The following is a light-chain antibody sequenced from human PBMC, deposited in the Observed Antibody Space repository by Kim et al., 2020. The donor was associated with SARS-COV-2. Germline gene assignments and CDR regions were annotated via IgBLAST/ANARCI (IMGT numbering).Light chain of an antibody. CDR1: SSNTGSNF. CDR3: GTWDDSLSGVV. V-gene: IGLV1-47*01. CDR2: KND. Sequence: QSVLTQPPSASGTPGQTLTISCSGSSSNTGSNFLYWYQQLPGTAPKLLIYKNDQRPSGVPDRFSGSKSGTSGSLAISGLRSEDDADYYCGTWDDSLSGVVFGGGTQLTVL. J-gene: IGLJ2*01.